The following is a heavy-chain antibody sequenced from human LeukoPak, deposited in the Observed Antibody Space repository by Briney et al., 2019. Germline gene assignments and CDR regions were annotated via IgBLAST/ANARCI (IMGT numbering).Heavy chain of an antibody. CDR2: ISSSSSYI. D-gene: IGHD3-10*01. CDR3: ARAYYGSGTSHFDS. J-gene: IGHJ4*02. CDR1: GFSFSIYS. V-gene: IGHV3-21*01. Sequence: GGSLRLSCAASGFSFSIYSMNWVRQAPGKELEWVSSISSSSSYIYYADSVKGRFTISRDNAKNSLYLQMDSLRAEDTAVYYCARAYYGSGTSHFDSWGQGTLVTVSS.